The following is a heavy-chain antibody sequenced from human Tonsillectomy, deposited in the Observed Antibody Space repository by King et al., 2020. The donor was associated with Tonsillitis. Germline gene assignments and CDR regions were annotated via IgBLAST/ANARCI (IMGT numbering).Heavy chain of an antibody. V-gene: IGHV5-51*01. D-gene: IGHD3-22*01. Sequence: QLVQSGAEVKKPGESLKISCKGSGYSFTTYWIGWVRQMPGKGLEWMGIIYPGDSNTRYSPSFQGQVTISADKSISTAYLQWSGLKASDTAMYYCARTYLYYDSSGFYDYWGQGTLVTVSS. CDR2: IYPGDSNT. CDR1: GYSFTTYW. CDR3: ARTYLYYDSSGFYDY. J-gene: IGHJ4*02.